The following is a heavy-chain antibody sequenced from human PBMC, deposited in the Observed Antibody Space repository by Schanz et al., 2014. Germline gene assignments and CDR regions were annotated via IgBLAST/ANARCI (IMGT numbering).Heavy chain of an antibody. CDR1: GYTLKNYG. CDR3: AREVGLYDRGWFDP. D-gene: IGHD3-22*01. J-gene: IGHJ5*02. Sequence: QVQLVQSGAEVKKPGASVKVSCKASGYTLKNYGISWVRQATGQGLEWMGWINPNTGGTNFAQKFQGWVTVTRDTSISTVYMELSRVTYEDTAVYYCAREVGLYDRGWFDPWGQGTLVTVSS. CDR2: INPNTGGT. V-gene: IGHV1-2*04.